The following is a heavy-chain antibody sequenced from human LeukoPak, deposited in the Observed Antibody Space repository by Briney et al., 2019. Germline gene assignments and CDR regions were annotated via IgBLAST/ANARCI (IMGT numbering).Heavy chain of an antibody. V-gene: IGHV4-34*01. J-gene: IGHJ6*02. CDR1: GGSFSGYY. D-gene: IGHD2-15*01. CDR2: INHSGST. Sequence: PETLSLTCAVYGGSFSGYYWSWIRQPPGKGLEWIGEINHSGSTNYNPSLKSRVTISVDTSKNQFSLKLSSVTAADTAVYYCASCRYCSGGSCYSGYYYYGMDVWGQGTTVTASS. CDR3: ASCRYCSGGSCYSGYYYYGMDV.